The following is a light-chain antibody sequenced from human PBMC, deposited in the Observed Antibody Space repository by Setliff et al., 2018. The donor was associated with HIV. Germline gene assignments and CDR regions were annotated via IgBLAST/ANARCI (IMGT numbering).Light chain of an antibody. Sequence: QAVVTQESSLTVSPGGTISLTCVSSTGAVTSGHHPHWFQQKPGQVPRPLIDDATKRHSWTPSRFSGSLLRDKAALTLPNAQAEDEADYYCLLSYGGARVFGRGTQVTVL. CDR3: LLSYGGARV. CDR2: DAT. J-gene: IGLJ1*01. CDR1: TGAVTSGHH. V-gene: IGLV7-46*01.